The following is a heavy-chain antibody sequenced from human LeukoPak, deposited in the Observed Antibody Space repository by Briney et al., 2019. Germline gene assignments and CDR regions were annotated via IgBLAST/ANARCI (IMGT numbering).Heavy chain of an antibody. V-gene: IGHV3-48*04. CDR1: GFTFSSYS. CDR3: ARAQYCSSTSCYAYYYYYYGMDV. CDR2: ISSSSSTI. J-gene: IGHJ6*02. D-gene: IGHD2-2*01. Sequence: GGSLRLSCAASGFTFSSYSMNWVRQAPGKGLEWVSYISSSSSTIYYADSVKGRFTISRDNAKNSLYLQMNSLRAEDTAVYYCARAQYCSSTSCYAYYYYYYGMDVWGQGTTVTVSS.